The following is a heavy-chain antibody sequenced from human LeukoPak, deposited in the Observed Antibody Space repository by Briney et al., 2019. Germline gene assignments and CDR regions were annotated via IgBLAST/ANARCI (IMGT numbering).Heavy chain of an antibody. J-gene: IGHJ4*02. CDR3: ARRAVAENYFDY. Sequence: PSETLSLTCSVSGGSIRSGRHHWAWVRQPPGKGLEFIGSLDESGRPYYNAPLKSRVTISEDSSGKQFSLNLSSVTAADTAVYYCARRAVAENYFDYWGQGTLVTDSS. V-gene: IGHV4-39*07. CDR1: GGSIRSGRHH. CDR2: LDESGRP. D-gene: IGHD6-19*01.